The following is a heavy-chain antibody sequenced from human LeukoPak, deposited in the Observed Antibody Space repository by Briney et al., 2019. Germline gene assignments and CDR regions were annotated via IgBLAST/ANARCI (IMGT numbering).Heavy chain of an antibody. CDR3: AREGTANRDAFDI. J-gene: IGHJ3*02. V-gene: IGHV1-2*02. D-gene: IGHD5-18*01. CDR2: INPNSGGT. Sequence: ASVKVSCKASGYTFTGYYMYWVRQAPGQGLEWMGWINPNSGGTNYAQKFQGRVTMTRDTSISTAYMELSRLRSDDTAVYYCAREGTANRDAFDIWGQGTMVTVSS. CDR1: GYTFTGYY.